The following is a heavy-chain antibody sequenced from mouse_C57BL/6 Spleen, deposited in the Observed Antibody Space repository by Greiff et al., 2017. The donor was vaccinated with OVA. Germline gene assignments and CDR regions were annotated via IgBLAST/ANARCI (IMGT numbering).Heavy chain of an antibody. CDR2: IDPEDGET. CDR3: ARTGYYQWDV. J-gene: IGHJ1*03. Sequence: EVQLQQSGAELVKPGASVKLSCTASGFTITDYYMNWVKQRTEQGLEWIGRIDPEDGETKYAPKFQGKATLTADTSSNTAYLQLSSLTSEDTAVYYCARTGYYQWDVWGTGTTLTVSS. D-gene: IGHD1-1*02. V-gene: IGHV14-2*01. CDR1: GFTITDYY.